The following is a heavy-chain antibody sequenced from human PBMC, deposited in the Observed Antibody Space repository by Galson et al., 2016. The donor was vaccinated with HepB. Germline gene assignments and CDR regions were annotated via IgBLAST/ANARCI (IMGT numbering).Heavy chain of an antibody. J-gene: IGHJ3*02. CDR1: GYSFISYW. D-gene: IGHD1-26*01. CDR3: ARPVGATKGAAGEI. V-gene: IGHV5-51*01. Sequence: QSGAEVKKPGESLKISCKGSGYSFISYWIGWVRQMPGKGLEWMGLIYASDSDTRYSPFFQGQVTMSVDKSISTAYLQWSNLKASDTAMYNCARPVGATKGAAGEIWGQGTMVTVSS. CDR2: IYASDSDT.